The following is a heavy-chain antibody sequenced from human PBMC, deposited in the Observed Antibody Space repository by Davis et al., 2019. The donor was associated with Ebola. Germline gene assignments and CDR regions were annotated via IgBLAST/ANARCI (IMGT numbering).Heavy chain of an antibody. J-gene: IGHJ4*02. D-gene: IGHD6-19*01. CDR3: TRETTVAGTGFEY. CDR2: ISGRSDTI. Sequence: GESLKISCAASGFMFNTYSMGWVRQAPGNGLEWIAYISGRSDTIFYADSVKGRFTISRDNAKNSLYLQMNSLRDEDSALYFCTRETTVAGTGFEYWGQGTLVTVSS. CDR1: GFMFNTYS. V-gene: IGHV3-48*02.